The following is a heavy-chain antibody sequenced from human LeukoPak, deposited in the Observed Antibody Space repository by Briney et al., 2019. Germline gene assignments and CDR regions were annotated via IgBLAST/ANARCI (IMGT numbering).Heavy chain of an antibody. CDR1: GGSISSYY. CDR3: ASRHYYDSSGYRY. D-gene: IGHD3-22*01. Sequence: SETLSLTCTVSGGSISSYYWSWIRQPPGKGLEWIGYIYYSGSTNYNPSLKNRVTISVDTSKNQFSLKLSSVTPADTAVYYCASRHYYDSSGYRYWGQGTLVTVSS. V-gene: IGHV4-59*01. CDR2: IYYSGST. J-gene: IGHJ4*02.